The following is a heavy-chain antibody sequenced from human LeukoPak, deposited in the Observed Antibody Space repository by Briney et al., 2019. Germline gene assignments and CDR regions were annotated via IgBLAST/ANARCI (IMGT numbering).Heavy chain of an antibody. V-gene: IGHV1-46*01. Sequence: ASVKLSCKASGYTFTSYYMHWVRQPPGQGLEWMGIINPSGGSTSYAQKFQGRVTMTRDTTTSTVYMELSTLRSEDTAVYYCASGEYCSSTSCSPRIDALDGSNRGRMLTVSS. CDR3: ASGEYCSSTSCSPRIDALDG. CDR2: INPSGGST. CDR1: GYTFTSYY. D-gene: IGHD2-2*01. J-gene: IGHJ3*01.